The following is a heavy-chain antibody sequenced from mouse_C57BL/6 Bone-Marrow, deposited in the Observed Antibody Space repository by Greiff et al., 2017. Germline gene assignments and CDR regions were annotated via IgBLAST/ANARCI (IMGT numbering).Heavy chain of an antibody. CDR2: INYDGSST. V-gene: IGHV5-16*01. CDR1: GFTFSDYY. J-gene: IGHJ2*01. D-gene: IGHD2-2*01. CDR3: ARDHGYYWDY. Sequence: EVQLVESEGGLVQPGSSMKLSCTASGFTFSDYYMAWVRQVPEKGLEWVANINYDGSSTYYLDSLKSRFIISRDNAKNILYLQMSSLKSEDTATYYCARDHGYYWDYWGQGTTLTVSS.